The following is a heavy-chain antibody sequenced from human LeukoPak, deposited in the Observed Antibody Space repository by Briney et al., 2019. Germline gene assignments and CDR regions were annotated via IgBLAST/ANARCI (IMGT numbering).Heavy chain of an antibody. CDR3: ARDIRYCSGGSCSYCFDY. CDR2: INWNGGST. D-gene: IGHD2-15*01. V-gene: IGHV3-20*01. CDR1: GFTFDDYG. J-gene: IGHJ4*02. Sequence: GGSLRLSCAASGFTFDDYGMSWVRQAPGKGLEWVSGINWNGGSTGYADSVKGRFTISRDNAKNSLYLQMNSLRAEDTALYHCARDIRYCSGGSCSYCFDYWGQGTLVTVSS.